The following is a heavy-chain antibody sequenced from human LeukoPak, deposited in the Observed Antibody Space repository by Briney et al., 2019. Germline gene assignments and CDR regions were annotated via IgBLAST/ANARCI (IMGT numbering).Heavy chain of an antibody. Sequence: GGSLRLSCAASGFTFSSYAMSWVRQAPGKGLEWVSAISGSGGSTYYADSVKGRFTISGDNSKNTLYLQMNSLRAEDTAVYYCAKGGWDCSSTSCYTHDWGQGTLVTVSS. J-gene: IGHJ4*02. V-gene: IGHV3-23*01. CDR1: GFTFSSYA. D-gene: IGHD2-2*02. CDR2: ISGSGGST. CDR3: AKGGWDCSSTSCYTHD.